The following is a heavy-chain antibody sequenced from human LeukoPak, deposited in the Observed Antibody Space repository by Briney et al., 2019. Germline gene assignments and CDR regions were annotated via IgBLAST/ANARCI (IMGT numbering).Heavy chain of an antibody. CDR1: GYTFTSYY. J-gene: IGHJ4*02. CDR3: ARDLLGAHLGYCSSTSCYTLDY. CDR2: INPSGGST. Sequence: ASVKVSCKASGYTFTSYYMHWVRQAPGQGLEWMGIINPSGGSTSYAQKFQGRVTMTRDTSTSTVYMELSSLRSEDTAVYYCARDLLGAHLGYCSSTSCYTLDYWGQGTLVTVSS. V-gene: IGHV1-46*01. D-gene: IGHD2-2*02.